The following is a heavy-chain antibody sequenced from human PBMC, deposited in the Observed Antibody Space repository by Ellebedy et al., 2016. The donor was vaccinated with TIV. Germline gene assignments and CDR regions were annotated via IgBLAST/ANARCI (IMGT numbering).Heavy chain of an antibody. J-gene: IGHJ4*02. CDR1: GFTFSSYA. V-gene: IGHV3-23*01. CDR3: AGEGSYGGRYFDY. D-gene: IGHD5-18*01. CDR2: ISGSGGST. Sequence: GESLKISXAASGFTFSSYAMSWVRQAPGKGLEWVSTISGSGGSTYYADSVKGRFTISRDNAKNTLYLQMNSLRAEDTAVYYCAGEGSYGGRYFDYWGQGTLVTVSS.